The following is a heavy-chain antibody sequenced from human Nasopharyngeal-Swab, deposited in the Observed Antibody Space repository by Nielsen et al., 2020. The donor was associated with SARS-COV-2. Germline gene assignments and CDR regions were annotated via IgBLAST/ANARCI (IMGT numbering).Heavy chain of an antibody. CDR1: GASIRRGGYY. CDR2: IYFSGST. V-gene: IGHV4-31*03. D-gene: IGHD6-13*01. CDR3: ARGRYSSSWYGLIWYFDL. J-gene: IGHJ2*01. Sequence: SETLSLTCSVSGASIRRGGYYWTWIRQIPGKGLEWIGYIYFSGSTKYSPSLKSRVTISVDTSKNQFSLKLSSVTAADTAVYYCARGRYSSSWYGLIWYFDLWGRGTLVTVSS.